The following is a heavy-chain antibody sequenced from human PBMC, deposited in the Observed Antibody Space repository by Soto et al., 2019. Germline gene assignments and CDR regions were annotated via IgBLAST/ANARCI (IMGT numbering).Heavy chain of an antibody. Sequence: ASVKVSCKASGGTFSSYAISWVRQAPGQGLEWMGGIIPIFGTANYAQKFQGRVTITADESTSTAYMELSSLRSEDTAVYYCARDPPIVLVPAAPYYYYYGMDVWGQGTTVTSP. CDR3: ARDPPIVLVPAAPYYYYYGMDV. V-gene: IGHV1-69*13. CDR2: IIPIFGTA. J-gene: IGHJ6*02. D-gene: IGHD2-2*01. CDR1: GGTFSSYA.